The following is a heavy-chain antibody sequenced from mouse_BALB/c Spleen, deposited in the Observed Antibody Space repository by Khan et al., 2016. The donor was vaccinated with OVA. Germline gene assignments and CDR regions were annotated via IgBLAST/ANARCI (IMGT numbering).Heavy chain of an antibody. J-gene: IGHJ4*01. CDR3: AGQPYYHYNIMDY. D-gene: IGHD2-10*01. V-gene: IGHV2-6-1*01. CDR1: GFSLTNYG. CDR2: IWSDGST. Sequence: QVQLQQSGPGLVAPSQSLSITCTISGFSLTNYGVHWVRQPPGKGLEWLVVIWSDGSTTYNSALKSRLTISKDNSKSQVLLKMNSLQTDDTAMYFCAGQPYYHYNIMDYWGQGTSVTVSS.